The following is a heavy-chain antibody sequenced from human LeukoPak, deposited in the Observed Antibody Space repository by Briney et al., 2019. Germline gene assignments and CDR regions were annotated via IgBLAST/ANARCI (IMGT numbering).Heavy chain of an antibody. CDR3: ARDGNGWSKY. CDR2: IRPDGREK. CDR1: LFTFCIAL. Sequence: GGSLRLSSASSLFTFCIALISSLPPAPRKGLEWVANIRPDGREKYYVDSVKGRFSNSRDNAKNSLFLQMNSVRAEDTAVYFCARDGNGWSKYWGQGTLVTVSS. D-gene: IGHD6-19*01. V-gene: IGHV3-7*01. J-gene: IGHJ4*02.